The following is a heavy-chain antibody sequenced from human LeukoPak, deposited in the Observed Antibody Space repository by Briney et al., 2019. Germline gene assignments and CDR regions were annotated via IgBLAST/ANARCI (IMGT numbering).Heavy chain of an antibody. V-gene: IGHV3-74*01. CDR1: GFTFSNYW. CDR3: ARDGSLPDY. Sequence: GGSLRLSCAPSGFTFSNYWMHWVRQTPGKGLVWVSRIISDGSSTSYADSVKGRFTISRDIAKNTLYLQMNSLRAEDTAVYYCARDGSLPDYWGQGTLVTVSS. CDR2: IISDGSST. J-gene: IGHJ4*02.